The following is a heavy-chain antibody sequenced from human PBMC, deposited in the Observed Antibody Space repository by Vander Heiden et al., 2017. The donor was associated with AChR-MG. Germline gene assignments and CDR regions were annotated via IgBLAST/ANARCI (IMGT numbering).Heavy chain of an antibody. CDR3: ARVLGVQGVTYFDY. Sequence: EVQLVESGGGLVKPGGSLRPSCAAPGSTFSSYSMNWVRQAAGKGLEWVSSITSGSTYIYYADSVEGRFTISRDNAKNSLFLQMNSLRAEDTAVYYCARVLGVQGVTYFDYWGQGTLVTVSS. CDR1: GSTFSSYS. V-gene: IGHV3-21*01. J-gene: IGHJ4*02. CDR2: ITSGSTYI. D-gene: IGHD3-10*01.